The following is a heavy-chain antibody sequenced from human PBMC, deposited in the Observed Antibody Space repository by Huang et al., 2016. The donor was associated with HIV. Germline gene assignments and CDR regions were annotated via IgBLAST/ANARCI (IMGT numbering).Heavy chain of an antibody. V-gene: IGHV1-8*01. CDR1: GYTFTSYD. D-gene: IGHD1-26*01. Sequence: QVQLVQSGAEVKKPGASVTVSCKASGYTFTSYDINWLRQATGQGRGWRTGTNPNRENTSYTQKFQGRGTMTRNTSMSTVYMELSSLTSDDTAVYYCARSPVPVGARGPQDAIDVWGQGTMVTVSS. J-gene: IGHJ3*01. CDR3: ARSPVPVGARGPQDAIDV. CDR2: TNPNRENT.